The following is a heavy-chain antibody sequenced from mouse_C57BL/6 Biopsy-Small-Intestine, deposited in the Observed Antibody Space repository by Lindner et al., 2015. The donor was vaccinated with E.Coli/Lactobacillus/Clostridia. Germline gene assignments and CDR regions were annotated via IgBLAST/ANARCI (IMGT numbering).Heavy chain of an antibody. D-gene: IGHD1-1*01. Sequence: VQLQESGPELVKPGASVKISCKLLYSFTDYNMNWVKQSNGKSLEWIGVINPNYGTTSYNQKFKGKATLTVDQSSSTAYMQLNSLTSEDSAVYYCARYGSRFDYWGQGTTLTVSS. CDR3: ARYGSRFDY. CDR1: YSFTDYN. CDR2: INPNYGTT. V-gene: IGHV1-39*01. J-gene: IGHJ2*01.